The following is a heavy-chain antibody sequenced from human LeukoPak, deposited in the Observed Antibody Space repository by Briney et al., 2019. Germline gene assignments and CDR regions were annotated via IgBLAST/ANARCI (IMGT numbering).Heavy chain of an antibody. CDR2: IRYDGSNK. CDR3: ATTLGSGWKFDY. J-gene: IGHJ4*02. Sequence: GGSLRLSCAASGFTFSSYGMHWVRQAPGKGLEWVAFIRYDGSNKYYADSVKGRFTISRDSSKNTLYLQMNSLRAEDTAVYYCATTLGSGWKFDYWGQGTLVTVSS. CDR1: GFTFSSYG. D-gene: IGHD6-19*01. V-gene: IGHV3-30*02.